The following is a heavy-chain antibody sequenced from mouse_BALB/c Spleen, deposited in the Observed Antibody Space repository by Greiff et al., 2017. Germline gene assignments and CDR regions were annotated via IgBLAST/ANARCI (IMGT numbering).Heavy chain of an antibody. J-gene: IGHJ4*01. CDR3: ARPYYSLYYAMDY. CDR2: IWSGGST. V-gene: IGHV2-2*02. D-gene: IGHD2-12*01. Sequence: QVQLKESGPGLVQPSQSLSITCTVSGFSLTSYGVHWVRQSPGKGLEWLGVIWSGGSTDYNAAFISRLSISKDNSKSQVFFKMNSLQANDTAIYYCARPYYSLYYAMDYWGQGTSVTVSS. CDR1: GFSLTSYG.